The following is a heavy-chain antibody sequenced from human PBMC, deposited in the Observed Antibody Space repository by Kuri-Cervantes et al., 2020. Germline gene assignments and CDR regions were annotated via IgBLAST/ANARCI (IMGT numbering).Heavy chain of an antibody. V-gene: IGHV1-8*02. J-gene: IGHJ4*02. Sequence: ASVKVSCKASGYTFTSYDINWVRQATGQGLEWMGWMNPNSGNTGYAQKFQGRLTMTRNTSISTAYMELSSLRSEDTAVYYCARVGEAVAGTFDYWGQGTLVTVSS. D-gene: IGHD6-19*01. CDR2: MNPNSGNT. CDR1: GYTFTSYD. CDR3: ARVGEAVAGTFDY.